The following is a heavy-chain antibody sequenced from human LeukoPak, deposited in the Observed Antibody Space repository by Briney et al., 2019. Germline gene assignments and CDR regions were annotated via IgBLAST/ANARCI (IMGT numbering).Heavy chain of an antibody. CDR3: ARVLPAYDILTGYYKGDAFDI. V-gene: IGHV4-59*01. J-gene: IGHJ3*02. CDR2: IYYSGST. CDR1: GGSISSDH. Sequence: SETLFLTCSVSGGSISSDHWSWIRQPPGKGLEWIGYIYYSGSTNYNPSLKSRVTISVDTSKNQFSLKLNSVTAADTAVYYCARVLPAYDILTGYYKGDAFDIWGQGTMVTVSS. D-gene: IGHD3-9*01.